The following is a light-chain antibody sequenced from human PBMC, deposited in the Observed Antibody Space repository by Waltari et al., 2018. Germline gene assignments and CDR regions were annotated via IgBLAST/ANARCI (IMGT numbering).Light chain of an antibody. V-gene: IGLV1-44*01. CDR1: NSNIGSNT. CDR2: NNN. Sequence: QSVLTQPPSASGTPGQRVTISCSGSNSNIGSNTVNWYQHLPGTAPKLLIYNNNQRPSGVPDRFSGSKSGTSASLAISGLLSEDEGDYYCAGWDDSLNGVVFGGGNKLTVL. CDR3: AGWDDSLNGVV. J-gene: IGLJ2*01.